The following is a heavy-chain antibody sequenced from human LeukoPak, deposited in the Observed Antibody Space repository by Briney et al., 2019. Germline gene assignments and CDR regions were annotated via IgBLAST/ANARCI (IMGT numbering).Heavy chain of an antibody. CDR2: ISYDGSNK. CDR3: ARDDTYYYDSSGPGGY. Sequence: GGSLRLSCAASGFTFSSYAMHWVRQAPGKGLEWVAVISYDGSNKYYADSVKGRFTISRDNSKNTLYLQMNSLRAEDTAVYYCARDDTYYYDSSGPGGYWGQGTLVTVPS. D-gene: IGHD3-22*01. V-gene: IGHV3-30-3*01. J-gene: IGHJ4*02. CDR1: GFTFSSYA.